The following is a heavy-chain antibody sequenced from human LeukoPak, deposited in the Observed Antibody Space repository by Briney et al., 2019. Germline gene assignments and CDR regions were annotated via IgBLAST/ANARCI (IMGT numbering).Heavy chain of an antibody. J-gene: IGHJ4*02. CDR2: IIPILGIA. Sequence: SVKVSCKASGGTFSSYAISWLRQAPGQGLEWMGRIIPILGIANYAQKFQCRVTVTADKSTSTAYMELSSLRSEDTAVYYCARGYNGVWTYYYDSSGYYYFDYWGQGTLVTVSS. V-gene: IGHV1-69*04. CDR3: ARGYNGVWTYYYDSSGYYYFDY. D-gene: IGHD3-22*01. CDR1: GGTFSSYA.